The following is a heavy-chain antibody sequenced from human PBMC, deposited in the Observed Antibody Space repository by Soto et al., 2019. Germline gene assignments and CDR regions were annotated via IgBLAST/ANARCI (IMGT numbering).Heavy chain of an antibody. Sequence: EVQLAESGGGLAQPGGSLRLSCAASGFTLSGYAMDWVRQAPGKGLEYVSGISSNGVGTYYANSVQGRFTSSRDNSKNTVHLQKGSLKPEDMAVYYWARRARSDLYYVVVWGKGTTVTVSS. CDR1: GFTLSGYA. D-gene: IGHD3-10*01. CDR2: ISSNGVGT. CDR3: ARRARSDLYYVVV. V-gene: IGHV3-64*01. J-gene: IGHJ6*03.